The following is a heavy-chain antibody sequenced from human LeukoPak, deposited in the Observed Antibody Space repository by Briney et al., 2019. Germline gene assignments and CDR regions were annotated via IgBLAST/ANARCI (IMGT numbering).Heavy chain of an antibody. CDR2: IYYSGST. Sequence: PSETLSLPCTVSGDFMTSYYWSWIRQPPGKGLEWIGSIYYSGSTNYSTSLKSRVTISVDTSKNQFSLKLSSVTAADTAVYYCARRGYYYDTSGYYYFDYWGQGTLVTVSS. V-gene: IGHV4-59*01. CDR3: ARRGYYYDTSGYYYFDY. CDR1: GDFMTSYY. J-gene: IGHJ4*02. D-gene: IGHD3-22*01.